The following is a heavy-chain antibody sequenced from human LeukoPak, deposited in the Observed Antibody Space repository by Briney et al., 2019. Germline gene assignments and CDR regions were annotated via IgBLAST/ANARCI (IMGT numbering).Heavy chain of an antibody. Sequence: GGSLRLSCAASGFTFSSYAMSWVRQAPGKGLEWVSAISGSGGSTYYADSVKGRFTISRDNSKTTLYLQMNSLRSEDTAVYYCARARSSYGYGDSFDIWGRGTMVTVSS. J-gene: IGHJ3*02. CDR3: ARARSSYGYGDSFDI. V-gene: IGHV3-23*01. CDR1: GFTFSSYA. CDR2: ISGSGGST. D-gene: IGHD5-18*01.